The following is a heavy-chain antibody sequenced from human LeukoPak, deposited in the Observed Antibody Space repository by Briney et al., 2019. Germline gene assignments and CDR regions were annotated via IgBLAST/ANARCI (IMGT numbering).Heavy chain of an antibody. Sequence: ASVKVSCKASGYTFTSYYMHWVRQAPGQGLEWMGIINPSGGSTSYAQKFQGRVTMTRDTSTSTVYMELSSLRSEDTAVYYCAREGTVTTAERYYYYGMDAWGKGTTVTVSS. CDR3: AREGTVTTAERYYYYGMDA. V-gene: IGHV1-46*01. CDR1: GYTFTSYY. J-gene: IGHJ6*04. D-gene: IGHD4-17*01. CDR2: INPSGGST.